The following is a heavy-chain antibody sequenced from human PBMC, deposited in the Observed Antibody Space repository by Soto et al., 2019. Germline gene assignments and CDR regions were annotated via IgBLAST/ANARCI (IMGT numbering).Heavy chain of an antibody. J-gene: IGHJ4*02. D-gene: IGHD4-17*01. CDR1: GFTFSSYE. Sequence: EVQLVESGGGLVQPGGSLRLSCAASGFTFSSYEMDWVRQAPGKGLEWVSYISNGGSTVYYADSVRGRFTISRDNANNSLYLQMNSLRAEDTAVYYCARMIWGDYGAYYFDYWGQGTLVTVSS. V-gene: IGHV3-48*03. CDR3: ARMIWGDYGAYYFDY. CDR2: ISNGGSTV.